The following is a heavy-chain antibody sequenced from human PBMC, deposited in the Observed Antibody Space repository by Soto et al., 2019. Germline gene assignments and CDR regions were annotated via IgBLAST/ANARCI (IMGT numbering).Heavy chain of an antibody. J-gene: IGHJ5*02. V-gene: IGHV4-38-2*01. CDR2: IAHNGST. Sequence: SETLSLTCAVSGYPITSGFYWGWIRRPPGKGLEWIGRIAHNGSTNYNPSLKSRVTISVDTSENQFSLRLNTVTATDTAVYYCARGGELGYCTGGNCYSFDPWGQGTQVT. D-gene: IGHD2-15*01. CDR3: ARGGELGYCTGGNCYSFDP. CDR1: GYPITSGFY.